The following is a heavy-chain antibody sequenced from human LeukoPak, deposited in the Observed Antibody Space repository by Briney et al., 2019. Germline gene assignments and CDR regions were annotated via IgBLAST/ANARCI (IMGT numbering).Heavy chain of an antibody. D-gene: IGHD3-22*01. J-gene: IGHJ4*02. CDR3: ARADYYDSSGYYFDFGYFDY. CDR2: IIPIFGTA. Sequence: SVKVSCQASGGTFSSYAISWVRQPPAQGLEWMGGIIPIFGTANYAQKFQGRVTITADESTSTAYMELSSLRSEDTAVYYCARADYYDSSGYYFDFGYFDYWGQGTLVTVSS. CDR1: GGTFSSYA. V-gene: IGHV1-69*13.